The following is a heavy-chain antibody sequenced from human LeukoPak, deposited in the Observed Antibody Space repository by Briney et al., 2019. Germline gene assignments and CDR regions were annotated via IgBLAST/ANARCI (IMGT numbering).Heavy chain of an antibody. CDR1: GGSISSSSYY. CDR2: IYYSGST. J-gene: IGHJ5*02. Sequence: SETLSLTCTVSGGSISSSSYYWGWIRQPPGKGLEWIGSIYYSGSTYYNPSLKSRVTISVDTSKNQFSLKLSSVTAADTAVYYCARHRLVVTASSYNWFDPWGQGTLVTVSS. V-gene: IGHV4-39*01. CDR3: ARHRLVVTASSYNWFDP. D-gene: IGHD2-21*02.